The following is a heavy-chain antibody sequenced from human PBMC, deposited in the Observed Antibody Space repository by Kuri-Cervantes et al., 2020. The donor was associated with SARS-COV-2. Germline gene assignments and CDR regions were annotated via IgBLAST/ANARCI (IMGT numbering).Heavy chain of an antibody. Sequence: GESLKISCAASGFTFSSYAMSWVRQAPGKVLEWVSAISGSGGSTYYADSVKGRFTISRDNSKNTLYLQMNSLRAEDTAVYYCAKVGYYDFWSGYSSYYFDYWGQGTLVTVSS. J-gene: IGHJ4*02. D-gene: IGHD3-3*01. CDR2: ISGSGGST. CDR3: AKVGYYDFWSGYSSYYFDY. CDR1: GFTFSSYA. V-gene: IGHV3-23*01.